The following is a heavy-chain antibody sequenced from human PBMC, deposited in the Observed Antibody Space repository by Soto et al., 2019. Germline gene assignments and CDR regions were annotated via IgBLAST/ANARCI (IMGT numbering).Heavy chain of an antibody. CDR2: INHSGST. CDR3: AREMTTVTNDDYYYYGMDV. J-gene: IGHJ6*02. CDR1: GGSFSGYY. Sequence: PSETLSLTCAVYGGSFSGYYWSWIRQPPGKGLEWIGEINHSGSTNYNPSLKSRVTISVDTSKNQFSLKLSSVTAEDTAVYYCAREMTTVTNDDYYYYGMDVWGQGTTVTVSS. V-gene: IGHV4-34*01. D-gene: IGHD4-17*01.